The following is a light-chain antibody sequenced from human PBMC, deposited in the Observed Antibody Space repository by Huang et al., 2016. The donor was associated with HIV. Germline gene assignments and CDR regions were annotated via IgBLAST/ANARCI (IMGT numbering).Light chain of an antibody. V-gene: IGKV1-12*01. Sequence: DIQMTQSPSSVSASVGDRVTIPCRASQDIDGWLAWYQQHPGKAPKLLIYATSTLHSGVPSRFSGSTSGTDFTLTITSQQPEDFATYYCQQANRFPWTFGQGTKVEVK. J-gene: IGKJ1*01. CDR3: QQANRFPWT. CDR2: ATS. CDR1: QDIDGW.